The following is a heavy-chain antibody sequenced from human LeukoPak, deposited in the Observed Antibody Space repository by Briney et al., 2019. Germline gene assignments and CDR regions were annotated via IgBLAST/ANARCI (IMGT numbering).Heavy chain of an antibody. CDR1: GGSISSYY. D-gene: IGHD3-10*01. CDR2: IYYSGST. CDR3: ARAAYGSGNDFRFDP. J-gene: IGHJ5*02. Sequence: SETLSLTCTVSGGSISSYYWSWIRQPPGKGLEWIGYIYYSGSTNYNPSLKSRVTISVDTSKNQFSLKLSSVTAADTAVYYCARAAYGSGNDFRFDPWGQGTLVTVSS. V-gene: IGHV4-59*01.